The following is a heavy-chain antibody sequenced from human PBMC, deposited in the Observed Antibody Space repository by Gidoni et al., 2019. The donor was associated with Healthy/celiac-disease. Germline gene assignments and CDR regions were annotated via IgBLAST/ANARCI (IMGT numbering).Heavy chain of an antibody. Sequence: EVQLVESGGGLVQPGGSLRLSCAASGFTFSSYSIDLVRQAPGKGLEWVSYISSSSSTTYYADSVKGRFTISRDNAKNSLYLQMNSLRAEDTAVYYCARDLYDYIWGSYPDYWGQGTLVTVSS. CDR1: GFTFSSYS. CDR2: ISSSSSTT. CDR3: ARDLYDYIWGSYPDY. V-gene: IGHV3-48*01. J-gene: IGHJ4*02. D-gene: IGHD3-16*02.